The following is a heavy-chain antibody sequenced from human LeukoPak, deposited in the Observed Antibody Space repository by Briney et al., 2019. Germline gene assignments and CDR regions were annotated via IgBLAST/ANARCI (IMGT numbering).Heavy chain of an antibody. V-gene: IGHV3-66*01. CDR2: IYSGGST. Sequence: GGSLRLSCAASGYTFSSYAMSWVRQAPGKGLEWVSVIYSGGSTYYADSVKGRLTISRDNSKNTLYLQMNSLRAEDTAVYYCARDEGLGDYWGQGTLVTVSS. CDR1: GYTFSSYA. D-gene: IGHD6-19*01. CDR3: ARDEGLGDY. J-gene: IGHJ4*02.